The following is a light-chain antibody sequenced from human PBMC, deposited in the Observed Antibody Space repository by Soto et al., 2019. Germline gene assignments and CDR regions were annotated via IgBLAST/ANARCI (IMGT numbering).Light chain of an antibody. CDR3: RLDYRYFWS. CDR2: AAS. Sequence: AIQVTQSPSSLSASVGDSVTITCRTSQGIRSALGWYQQKPGKVPKLLIYAASTLRSGVPSRFSGSGSGRDFTLTSSSLQPEDFATYYCRLDYRYFWSFGQGTKVEV. CDR1: QGIRSA. J-gene: IGKJ1*01. V-gene: IGKV1-6*01.